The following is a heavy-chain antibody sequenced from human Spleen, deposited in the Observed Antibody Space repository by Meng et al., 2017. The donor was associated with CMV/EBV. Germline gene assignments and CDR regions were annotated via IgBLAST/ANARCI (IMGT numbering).Heavy chain of an antibody. Sequence: SGFNFSSYNMNWGRKDPGKGLEWVSAISSSSTDRYDADSVKGRFTISRDNAKNSLFLQMNSLRAEDAAVYYCARDLRGLVATHDYWGQGTLVTVSS. CDR1: GFNFSSYN. V-gene: IGHV3-21*01. J-gene: IGHJ4*02. D-gene: IGHD5-12*01. CDR3: ARDLRGLVATHDY. CDR2: ISSSSTDR.